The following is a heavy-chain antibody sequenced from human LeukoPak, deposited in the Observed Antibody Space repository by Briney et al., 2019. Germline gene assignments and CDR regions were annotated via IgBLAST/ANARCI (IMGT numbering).Heavy chain of an antibody. V-gene: IGHV1-46*01. Sequence: SSVKVSCKQCGYTFTRYYMHWVRQAPGQGREWMGIINPSGGSTIYAQKFQGRVTMTRDMSTSTVYMELSSLRSEDTAVYYCARGGGYNFYFDYWGQGTLVTVSS. J-gene: IGHJ4*02. CDR1: GYTFTRYY. D-gene: IGHD5-24*01. CDR3: ARGGGYNFYFDY. CDR2: INPSGGST.